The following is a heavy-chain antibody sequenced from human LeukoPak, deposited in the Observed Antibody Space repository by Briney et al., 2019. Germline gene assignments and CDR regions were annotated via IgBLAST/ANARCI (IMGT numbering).Heavy chain of an antibody. CDR1: GVSISSYY. Sequence: ETLSLTCTVSGVSISSYYWSWVRQAPWKGLEWVSVIYSGGSTYYADSVKGRFTISRDNSKNTLYLQMNSLRAEDTAVYYCAYDAVSDILTGYSYDIWGQGTMVTVSS. D-gene: IGHD3-9*01. CDR3: AYDAVSDILTGYSYDI. CDR2: IYSGGST. V-gene: IGHV3-66*01. J-gene: IGHJ3*02.